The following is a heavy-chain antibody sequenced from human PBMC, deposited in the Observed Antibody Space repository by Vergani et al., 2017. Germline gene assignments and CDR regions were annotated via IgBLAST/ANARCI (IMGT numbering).Heavy chain of an antibody. Sequence: QVQLQQWGAGLLKPSETLSLTCAVYGGSFSGYYWSWIRQPPGKGLEWIGEINHSGSTNYNPSLKSRVTISVDTSKNQFSLKLSSVTAADTAVYYCARVQELYDFWSGYRVRYYYYMDVWVKGTTVTVSS. CDR1: GGSFSGYY. V-gene: IGHV4-34*01. J-gene: IGHJ6*03. CDR2: INHSGST. CDR3: ARVQELYDFWSGYRVRYYYYMDV. D-gene: IGHD3-3*01.